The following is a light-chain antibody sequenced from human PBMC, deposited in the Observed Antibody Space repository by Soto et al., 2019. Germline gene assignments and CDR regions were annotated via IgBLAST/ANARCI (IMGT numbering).Light chain of an antibody. V-gene: IGKV1-39*01. CDR2: ATS. Sequence: QMTQSPSSLSASLGDRVTITCRTSQSINNFLNWYQQRPGEAPNLLIYATSTLQSGVPSRFSGSGSGTVFTLTINNLQPEDFATYFCQHSYNIPLTFGQGTKVDIK. CDR1: QSINNF. CDR3: QHSYNIPLT. J-gene: IGKJ1*01.